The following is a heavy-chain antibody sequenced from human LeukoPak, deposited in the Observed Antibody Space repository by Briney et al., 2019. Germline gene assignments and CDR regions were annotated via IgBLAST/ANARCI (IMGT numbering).Heavy chain of an antibody. V-gene: IGHV4-59*11. CDR1: GGSTSSHY. CDR3: ARLSGYYFDY. CDR2: IYYSGST. J-gene: IGHJ4*02. Sequence: WETLSLTCTVSGGSTSSHYWSWIRQPPGKGLEWIGYIYYSGSTNYNPSLKSRVTISVDTSKNQFSLKLSSVTAADTAVYYCARLSGYYFDYWGQGTLVTVSS. D-gene: IGHD3-22*01.